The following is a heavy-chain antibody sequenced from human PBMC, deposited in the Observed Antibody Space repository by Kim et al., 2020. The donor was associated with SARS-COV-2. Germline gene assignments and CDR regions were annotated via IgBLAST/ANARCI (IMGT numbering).Heavy chain of an antibody. J-gene: IGHJ6*02. CDR3: AREKKSEDYYYYGMDV. CDR2: IIPIFGTA. Sequence: SVKVSCKASGGTFSSYAISWVRQAPGQGLEWMGGIIPIFGTANYAQKFQGRVTITADESTSTAYMELSSLRSEDTAVYYCAREKKSEDYYYYGMDVWGQGTTVTVSS. CDR1: GGTFSSYA. V-gene: IGHV1-69*13.